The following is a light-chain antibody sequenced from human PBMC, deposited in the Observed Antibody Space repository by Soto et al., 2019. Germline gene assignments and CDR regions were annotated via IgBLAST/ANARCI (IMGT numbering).Light chain of an antibody. CDR3: QHRSKWPWT. CDR2: DTF. CDR1: QTVFNY. Sequence: EVVLTQSPATLSLSPGERATLSCRASQTVFNYLAWYQQKPGQAPRLLIYDTFNKATGVPARFSGSGSGTDFTLTISSLEPEDFAVYYCQHRSKWPWTLGQGTKV. V-gene: IGKV3-11*01. J-gene: IGKJ1*01.